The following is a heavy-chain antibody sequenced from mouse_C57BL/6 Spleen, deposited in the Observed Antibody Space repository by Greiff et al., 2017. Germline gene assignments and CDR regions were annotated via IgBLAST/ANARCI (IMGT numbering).Heavy chain of an antibody. CDR3: AIGLLSMEY. J-gene: IGHJ4*01. CDR2: LWRGGST. CDR1: GFSLTSYG. D-gene: IGHD2-10*01. V-gene: IGHV2-2*01. Sequence: VKLVESGPGLVQPSQSLSITCTVSGFSLTSYGVHWVRQSPGKGLEWLGVLWRGGSTDYNAAFIARLSISKDNSKSQVFFKMNSLQADDTAIYYCAIGLLSMEYWGQGTSVTVSS.